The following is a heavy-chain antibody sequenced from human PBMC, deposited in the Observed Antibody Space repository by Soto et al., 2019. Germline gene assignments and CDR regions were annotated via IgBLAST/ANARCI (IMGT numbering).Heavy chain of an antibody. CDR2: ISGSGGST. D-gene: IGHD3-22*01. CDR1: GFTFSSYA. CDR3: AKGQSLYYYDSSGPVDY. J-gene: IGHJ4*02. V-gene: IGHV3-23*01. Sequence: EVQLLESGGGLVQPGGSLRLSCAASGFTFSSYAMSWVRQAPGKGLEWVSAISGSGGSTYYADSVKGRFTISRDNSKNTLYLQMNSLRAEDTAVYYCAKGQSLYYYDSSGPVDYWGQGTLVTVSS.